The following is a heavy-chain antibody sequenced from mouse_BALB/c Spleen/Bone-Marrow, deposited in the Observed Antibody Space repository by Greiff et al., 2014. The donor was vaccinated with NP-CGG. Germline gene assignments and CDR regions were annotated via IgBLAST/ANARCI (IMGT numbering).Heavy chain of an antibody. D-gene: IGHD1-1*01. J-gene: IGHJ4*01. CDR3: AIRYYAMDY. Sequence: QVQLQQSGAKLARPGASVKMSCKASGYTFTTYTIHWMKQRPGQGLEWIGYIIPSSGYTNYNQKFKDKATLTADKSSSTAYMQLSSLTPEDSAVYYCAIRYYAMDYWGQGTSVTVSS. V-gene: IGHV1-4*01. CDR1: GYTFTTYT. CDR2: IIPSSGYT.